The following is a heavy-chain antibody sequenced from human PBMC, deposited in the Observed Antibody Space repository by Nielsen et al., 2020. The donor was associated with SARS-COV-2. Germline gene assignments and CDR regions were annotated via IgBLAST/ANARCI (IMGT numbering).Heavy chain of an antibody. CDR1: GYTFTSYG. J-gene: IGHJ4*02. V-gene: IGHV1-18*01. CDR3: ARARAGGDTGDY. D-gene: IGHD4-17*01. CDR2: ISAYNGNT. Sequence: ASVKVSCKASGYTFTSYGISWVRQAPGQGLEWMGWISAYNGNTNYAQKLQGRVTMTTDTSTSTAYMELRSLRTDDTAVYYCARARAGGDTGDYWGQGTLVTVSS.